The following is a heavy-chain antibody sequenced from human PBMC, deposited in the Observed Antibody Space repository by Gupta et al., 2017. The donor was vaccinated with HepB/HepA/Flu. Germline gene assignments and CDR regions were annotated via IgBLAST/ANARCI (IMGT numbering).Heavy chain of an antibody. CDR2: IRNKINSYTT. Sequence: DVQLVESGGGLVQPGGSLRLSCEASGFTFRDYYMDWVRQAPGKGLEWVGRIRNKINSYTTEYAASVKGRFTISRDDSKNSVYLQVNSLKTEDTAVYYCARPDGSGSYFGSRNVWGQGTTVTVSS. V-gene: IGHV3-72*01. CDR1: GFTFRDYY. J-gene: IGHJ6*02. D-gene: IGHD3-10*01. CDR3: ARPDGSGSYFGSRNV.